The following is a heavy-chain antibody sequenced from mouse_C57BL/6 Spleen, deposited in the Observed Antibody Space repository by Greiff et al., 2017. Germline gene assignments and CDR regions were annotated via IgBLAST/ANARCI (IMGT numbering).Heavy chain of an antibody. J-gene: IGHJ4*01. CDR2: IWSGGST. Sequence: QVQLQQSGPGLVQPSQSLSITCTVSGFSLTSYGVHWVRQSPGKGLEWLGVIWSGGSTDYNAAFISRLSISEDNSKSQVFFKMSSLQADATAIYYCARKVYYDSSYAMDDWGQGTSVTVSS. D-gene: IGHD2-4*01. V-gene: IGHV2-2*01. CDR3: ARKVYYDSSYAMDD. CDR1: GFSLTSYG.